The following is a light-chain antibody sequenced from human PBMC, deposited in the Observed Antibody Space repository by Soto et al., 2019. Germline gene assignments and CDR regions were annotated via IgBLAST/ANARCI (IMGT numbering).Light chain of an antibody. Sequence: DIQMTQSPSSLSASIGARVTITGQASQNITNNLSWYQQKPGKAPNLLIYHASKLAKGVTSRFSGSGSGTDFSFIITSLQREDLATYYCQQYYGLPPLTVGQGTRLEIK. CDR1: QNITNN. CDR2: HAS. V-gene: IGKV1-33*01. CDR3: QQYYGLPPLT. J-gene: IGKJ5*01.